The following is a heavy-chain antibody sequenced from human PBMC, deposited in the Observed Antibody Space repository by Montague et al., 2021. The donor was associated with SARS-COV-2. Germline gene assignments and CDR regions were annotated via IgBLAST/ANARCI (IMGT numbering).Heavy chain of an antibody. CDR1: GDSISGHY. J-gene: IGHJ6*02. D-gene: IGHD1-26*01. V-gene: IGHV4-4*07. CDR2: VYPCWTT. Sequence: SETLSLACSVSGDSISGHYWGWIRKPAGERLEWIWRVYPCWTTDYNPSLGSRVTVSVDTSKNKFPLKLTSVSVADTAVYYCASETRRVEASGPWDHNGMEVWGQGTTVTVAS. CDR3: ASETRRVEASGPWDHNGMEV.